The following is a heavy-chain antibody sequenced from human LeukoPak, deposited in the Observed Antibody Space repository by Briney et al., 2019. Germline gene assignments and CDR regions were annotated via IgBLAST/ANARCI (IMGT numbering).Heavy chain of an antibody. Sequence: GASVKVSCKASGYTFTTYGISWVRQAPGQGLEWMGWISAYNGNTNYAQKLQGRVTMTTDTSTSTAYMELRSRRSDDTAVYYCARDSSGYSRIDYWGQGPLVTVSS. V-gene: IGHV1-18*01. D-gene: IGHD3-22*01. CDR3: ARDSSGYSRIDY. CDR1: GYTFTTYG. CDR2: ISAYNGNT. J-gene: IGHJ4*02.